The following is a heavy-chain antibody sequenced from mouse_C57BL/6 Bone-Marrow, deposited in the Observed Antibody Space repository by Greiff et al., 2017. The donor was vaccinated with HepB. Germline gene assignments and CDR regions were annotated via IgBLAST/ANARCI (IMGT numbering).Heavy chain of an antibody. CDR3: VRPFCTTYDTNFDY. CDR2: IDNEIGNS. D-gene: IGHD2-12*01. Sequence: EVQLQQSGAELVRPGALVKLSCKTSGFNITAYYMHWVQQRPEQGLEWIGWIDNEIGNSKYDSKFQGKAMITADTASNTAYLQLRSLTSEDTAVYYCVRPFCTTYDTNFDYWGQGTTLTVSS. V-gene: IGHV14-1*02. CDR1: GFNITAYY. J-gene: IGHJ2*01.